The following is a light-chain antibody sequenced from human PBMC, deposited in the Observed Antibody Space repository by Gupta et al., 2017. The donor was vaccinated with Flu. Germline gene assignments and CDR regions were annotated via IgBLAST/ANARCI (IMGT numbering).Light chain of an antibody. V-gene: IGKV3-20*01. CDR1: QSVPRNF. CDR2: GAS. CDR3: QQYGASVS. Sequence: EIVLTQSPGTLSVSSGETATLSCRASQSVPRNFLAWYQHKPGQAPRLLIYGASRRLPGIAGRFSGSGSGTDFTLTSTRGEPEDFVVYYWQQYGASVSFGGGTKVEMK. J-gene: IGKJ4*01.